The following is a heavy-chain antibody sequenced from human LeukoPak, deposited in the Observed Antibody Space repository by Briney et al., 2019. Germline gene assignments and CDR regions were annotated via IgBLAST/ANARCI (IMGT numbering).Heavy chain of an antibody. CDR3: ARHSSGGTYYYYGMDV. Sequence: ASVTVSCKASGGTFSSYAISWVRQMPGKGLEWMGRIDPSDSYTNYSPSFQGHVTISADKSISTAYLQWSSLKASDTAMYYCARHSSGGTYYYYGMDVWGKGTTVTVSS. J-gene: IGHJ6*04. CDR2: IDPSDSYT. V-gene: IGHV5-10-1*01. CDR1: GGTFSSYA. D-gene: IGHD2-15*01.